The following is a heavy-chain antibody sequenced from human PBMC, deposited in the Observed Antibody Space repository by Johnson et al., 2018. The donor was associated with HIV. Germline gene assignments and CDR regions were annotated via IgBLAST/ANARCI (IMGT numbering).Heavy chain of an antibody. J-gene: IGHJ3*02. V-gene: IGHV3-43*01. CDR2: ISWDGGST. Sequence: VQLVESGGGLNRPGGSLRLSCAASGFTFDDYTMHWVRQGPGKGLEWVSLISWDGGSTYYGDSLKGRFTISRDNSKNSLYLQMNSLRSEDTALYYCAKGGLGHTDAFDIWGQGTMVTVSS. CDR1: GFTFDDYT. CDR3: AKGGLGHTDAFDI. D-gene: IGHD6-19*01.